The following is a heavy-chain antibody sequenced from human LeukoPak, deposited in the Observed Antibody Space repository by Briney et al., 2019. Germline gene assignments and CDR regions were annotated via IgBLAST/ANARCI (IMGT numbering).Heavy chain of an antibody. CDR1: GFTFSSYS. V-gene: IGHV3-21*01. J-gene: IGHJ4*02. CDR3: ARAITFGGVIVIPFDY. D-gene: IGHD3-16*02. CDR2: ISSSSSYI. Sequence: GGSLRLSCAASGFTFSSYSMNWVRQAPGKGLEWVSSISSSSSYIYYADSVKGRFTISRDNAKNSLYLQMNSLRAEDTAVYYCARAITFGGVIVIPFDYWGQGTLVTVSS.